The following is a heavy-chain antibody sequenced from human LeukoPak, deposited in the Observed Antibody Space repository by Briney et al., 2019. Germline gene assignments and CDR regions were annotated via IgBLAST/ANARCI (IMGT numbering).Heavy chain of an antibody. Sequence: ASVKVSCKASGGTFSSYAISWVRQAPGQGLEWMGRIIPILGIANYAQKFQGRVTITADKSTSTAYMELSSLRSEDTAVYYCARARTYSGSYYGAFDYWGQGTLVTVSS. CDR2: IIPILGIA. J-gene: IGHJ4*02. V-gene: IGHV1-69*04. CDR1: GGTFSSYA. CDR3: ARARTYSGSYYGAFDY. D-gene: IGHD1-26*01.